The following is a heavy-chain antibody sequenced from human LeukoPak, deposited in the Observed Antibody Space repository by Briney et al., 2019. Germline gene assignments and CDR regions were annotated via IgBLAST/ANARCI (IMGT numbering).Heavy chain of an antibody. V-gene: IGHV3-48*03. J-gene: IGHJ4*02. CDR2: ISSSGTTI. CDR3: ARRYCSSTSCLIDY. Sequence: GRSLSLSCTASGFTFRVYGMNWVRQAPGKGLEWVSYISSSGTTIYYADSVKGRFTISRDNAKNSLYLQMNSLRAEDTAVYYCARRYCSSTSCLIDYWGQGTLVTVSS. D-gene: IGHD2-2*01. CDR1: GFTFRVYG.